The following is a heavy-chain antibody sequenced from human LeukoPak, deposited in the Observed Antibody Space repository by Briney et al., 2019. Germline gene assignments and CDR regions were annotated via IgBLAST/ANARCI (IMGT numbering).Heavy chain of an antibody. V-gene: IGHV3-23*01. D-gene: IGHD2-15*01. J-gene: IGHJ4*02. CDR1: GFTFSSYA. Sequence: GGSLRLSCAASGFTFSSYAMSWVRQAPGKGLEWVSAISGSGGSTYYADSVKSRFTISRDNSKNTLYLQMNSLRAEDTAVYYCAKAKKYCSGGSCYYFDYWGQGTLVTVSS. CDR2: ISGSGGST. CDR3: AKAKKYCSGGSCYYFDY.